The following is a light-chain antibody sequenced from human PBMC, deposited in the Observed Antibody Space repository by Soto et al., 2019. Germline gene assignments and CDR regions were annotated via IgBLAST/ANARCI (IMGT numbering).Light chain of an antibody. J-gene: IGKJ1*01. CDR3: QQYNNWPWT. V-gene: IGKV3-15*01. CDR2: GAS. Sequence: EIVMTQSPATLSVSPGERATLSCRASQSVSSNLAWYQQKPGQTPRLLIYGASTRATGIPARFSGSGSGTEFTLTISSLQSGDFAVYDCQQYNNWPWTFGQGTKVEIQ. CDR1: QSVSSN.